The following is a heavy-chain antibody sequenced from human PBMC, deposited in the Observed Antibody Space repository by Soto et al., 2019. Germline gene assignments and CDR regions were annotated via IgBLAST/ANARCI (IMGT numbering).Heavy chain of an antibody. V-gene: IGHV1-2*02. CDR3: ARDYSGHGMDV. CDR1: GYTFTAYH. J-gene: IGHJ6*02. CDR2: INPNSGGA. D-gene: IGHD1-26*01. Sequence: ASVKVSCKTSGYTFTAYHIHWVRQAPGQGLEWMGWINPNSGGANYAQKFEGRVTMTRDTSVSTVYMELSRLGSDDTALYYCARDYSGHGMDVWGQGTTVNV.